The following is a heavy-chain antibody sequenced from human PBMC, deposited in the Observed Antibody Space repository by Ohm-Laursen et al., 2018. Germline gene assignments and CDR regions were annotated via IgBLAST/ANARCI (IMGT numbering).Heavy chain of an antibody. J-gene: IGHJ4*02. Sequence: SLRLSCAASGFTFDNYAMYWVRQAPGKGLEWISGVINSGGSTYYADSVKGRFTISRDNSKNTLYLQMNTLRAEDTAVYYCAPDITMVTLNYWGQGTLITVSS. CDR2: VINSGGST. CDR3: APDITMVTLNY. V-gene: IGHV3-23*01. CDR1: GFTFDNYA. D-gene: IGHD5-18*01.